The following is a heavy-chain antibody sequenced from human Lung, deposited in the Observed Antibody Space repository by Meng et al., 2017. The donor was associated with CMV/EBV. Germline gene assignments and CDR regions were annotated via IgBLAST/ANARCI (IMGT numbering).Heavy chain of an antibody. J-gene: IGHJ3*01. CDR2: IKQDGSEK. Sequence: ESLKISCAASGFTFSNYWMSWVRQAPGKGLEWVASIKQDGSEKYYVDSVKGRFTISRDNANNSLYLQMNSLRAEDTAVYYCAAVTLTFDFWGEGTMVTVSS. V-gene: IGHV3-7*01. CDR3: AAVTLTFDF. D-gene: IGHD6-19*01. CDR1: GFTFSNYW.